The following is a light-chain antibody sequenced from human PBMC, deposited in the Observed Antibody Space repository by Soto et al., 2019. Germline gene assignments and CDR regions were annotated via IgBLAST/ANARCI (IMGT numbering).Light chain of an antibody. V-gene: IGLV1-40*01. CDR3: QSYDSSLSHWL. J-gene: IGLJ3*02. Sequence: QSVLTQPPSGSGAPGPRVTISCSGTSSNIGAGYDVHWYQQLPGTAPKLLIYGNSNRLSGVPDRFSGSKSGTSASLAITGLQAEDEADYYCQSYDSSLSHWLFGGGTKLTVL. CDR1: SSNIGAGYD. CDR2: GNS.